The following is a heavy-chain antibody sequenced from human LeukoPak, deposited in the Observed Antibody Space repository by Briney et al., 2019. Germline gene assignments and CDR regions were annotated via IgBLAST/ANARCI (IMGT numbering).Heavy chain of an antibody. CDR1: GYTFTSYD. CDR2: MSPNSGDT. V-gene: IGHV1-8*01. J-gene: IGHJ4*02. CDR3: ARGPPNWGYDY. D-gene: IGHD7-27*01. Sequence: ASVKVSCKASGYTFTSYDFNWVRQASGQRPEWMGWMSPNSGDTGYAQKFQDRVTMTRNTSISTAYMELSSLRSDDTAVYYCARGPPNWGYDYWGPGTLVTVSS.